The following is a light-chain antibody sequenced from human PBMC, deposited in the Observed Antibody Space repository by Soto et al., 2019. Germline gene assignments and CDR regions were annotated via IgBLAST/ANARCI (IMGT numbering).Light chain of an antibody. CDR3: MQHLQTPET. V-gene: IGKV2-28*01. CDR1: QSLLHSNGYNF. CDR2: LGS. Sequence: DIVMTQSPLSLPVTPGEPASISCRSSQSLLHSNGYNFLDWYLQKPGQSPQLLIYLGSNRASGVPDRFSGSGSGTDFTLKISRVEAEDVGVYYCMQHLQTPETFGQGTKLEIK. J-gene: IGKJ2*01.